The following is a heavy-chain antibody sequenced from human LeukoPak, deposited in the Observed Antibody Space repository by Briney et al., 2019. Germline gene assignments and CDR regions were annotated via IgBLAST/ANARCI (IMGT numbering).Heavy chain of an antibody. CDR2: ISYDGNNK. Sequence: GGSLRLSCAASGFTFSSYGMHWVRQAPGKGLEWVAVISYDGNNKYYADSVKGRFTISRDNSKNTLYLQMNSLRAEDTAVYYCAKSIVVVTAIGYWGQGTLVTVSS. V-gene: IGHV3-30*18. D-gene: IGHD2-21*02. J-gene: IGHJ4*02. CDR3: AKSIVVVTAIGY. CDR1: GFTFSSYG.